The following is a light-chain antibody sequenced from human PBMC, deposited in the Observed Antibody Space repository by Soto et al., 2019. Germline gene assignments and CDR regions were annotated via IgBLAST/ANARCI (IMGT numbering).Light chain of an antibody. V-gene: IGLV1-40*01. J-gene: IGLJ1*01. Sequence: QSVLTQPPSVSGAPGQRVTISCTGSSSNLGAGYDVHWYQQLPGTAPKLLIYDNTNRPSGVPDRFSGSKSGTSASLAITGHQADDEADYYCQSYDSSLSGPWVFGTGTKLTVL. CDR2: DNT. CDR1: SSNLGAGYD. CDR3: QSYDSSLSGPWV.